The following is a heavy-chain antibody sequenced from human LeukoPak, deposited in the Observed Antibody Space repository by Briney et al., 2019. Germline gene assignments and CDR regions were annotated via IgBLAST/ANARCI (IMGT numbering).Heavy chain of an antibody. V-gene: IGHV3-73*01. CDR1: GFTFSGSA. CDR2: IRSKANSYAT. J-gene: IGHJ6*03. Sequence: PGGSLKLSCAASGFTFSGSAMHWVRQASGKGLEWVGRIRSKANSYATAYAASVKGRFTISRDDSKNTAYLQMNSLKTEDTAVYYCTRPRTVAGYYYYMDVWGKGTTVTVSS. CDR3: TRPRTVAGYYYYMDV. D-gene: IGHD6-19*01.